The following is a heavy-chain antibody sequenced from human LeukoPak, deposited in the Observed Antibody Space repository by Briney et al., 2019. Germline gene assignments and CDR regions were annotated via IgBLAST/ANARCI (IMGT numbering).Heavy chain of an antibody. D-gene: IGHD6-13*01. CDR2: IYYSGST. Sequence: SETLSLTCTVSGGSVSSGSYYWSWIRQPPGKGLEWFGYIYYSGSTNYNPSLMSRVTISVDTSKNQFYLKVCSVAAADTAVYFCARDPQYSSSSDAFDIWGQGTMVTVSS. V-gene: IGHV4-61*01. CDR1: GGSVSSGSYY. CDR3: ARDPQYSSSSDAFDI. J-gene: IGHJ3*02.